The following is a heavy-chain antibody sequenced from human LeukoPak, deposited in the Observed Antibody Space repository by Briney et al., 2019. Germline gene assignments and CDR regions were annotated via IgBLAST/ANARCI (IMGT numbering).Heavy chain of an antibody. CDR3: ARDDVYCSSTSCYNNWFDP. Sequence: SETLSLTSTVSGGSISSYYWSWIRQPAGKGLEWIGRIYTSGSTNYNPSLKSRVTMSVDTSKNQFSLKLSSVTAADTAVYYCARDDVYCSSTSCYNNWFDPWGQGTLVTVSS. CDR1: GGSISSYY. V-gene: IGHV4-4*07. D-gene: IGHD2-2*02. CDR2: IYTSGST. J-gene: IGHJ5*02.